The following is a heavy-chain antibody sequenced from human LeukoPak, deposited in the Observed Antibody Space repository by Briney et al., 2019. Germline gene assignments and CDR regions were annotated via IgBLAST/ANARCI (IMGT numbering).Heavy chain of an antibody. Sequence: SETLSLTCTVSGGSISSYYWSWIRQPPGKGLEWIGYIYYSGSTNYNPSLKSRLTISVDTSRNQFSLELSSVTAADTAVYYCARDVFAGWYYQWGQGTLVTVSS. CDR1: GGSISSYY. J-gene: IGHJ4*02. CDR3: ARDVFAGWYYQ. CDR2: IYYSGST. V-gene: IGHV4-59*12. D-gene: IGHD2-2*01.